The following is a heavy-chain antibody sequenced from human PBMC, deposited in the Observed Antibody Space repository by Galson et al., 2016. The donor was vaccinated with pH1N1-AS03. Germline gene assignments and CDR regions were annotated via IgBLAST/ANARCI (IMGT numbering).Heavy chain of an antibody. CDR3: VKESPKEAGDY. Sequence: SLRLSCAASGFIFSNHGMHWARQAPGKGPEFVARISSDGGSTYYADSVKARFTISRDISKNTLYLQMNSLRVEDTAMFYCVKESPKEAGDYWGRGVMVTVSS. V-gene: IGHV3-64D*08. CDR2: ISSDGGST. CDR1: GFIFSNHG. J-gene: IGHJ4*02.